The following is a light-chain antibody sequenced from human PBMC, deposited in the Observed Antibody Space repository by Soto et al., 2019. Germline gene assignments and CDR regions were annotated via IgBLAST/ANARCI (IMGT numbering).Light chain of an antibody. CDR2: GAS. Sequence: EILMTQSPATLSLSPRERATLSCRASQSVASNLAWYQQRRGQAPRLLIYGASSRATGIPARFSGSGSGTEFTLTISSLQSEDFAVYYCQQYDSWPPLTFGGGTKVEIK. V-gene: IGKV3-15*01. J-gene: IGKJ4*01. CDR3: QQYDSWPPLT. CDR1: QSVASN.